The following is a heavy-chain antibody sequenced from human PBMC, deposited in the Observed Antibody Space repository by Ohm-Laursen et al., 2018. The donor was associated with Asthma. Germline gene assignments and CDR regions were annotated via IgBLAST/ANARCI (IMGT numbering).Heavy chain of an antibody. D-gene: IGHD6-13*01. Sequence: ASVTVSCKTSGYTFTGYSMHWVRQAPGKGLEWMGGFDPEDGETIYAQKFQGRVTMTEDTSTDTAYMELSSLRSEDTAVYYCATVRYSSPAYNWFDPWGQGTLVTVSS. CDR3: ATVRYSSPAYNWFDP. V-gene: IGHV1-24*01. CDR1: GYTFTGYS. J-gene: IGHJ5*02. CDR2: FDPEDGET.